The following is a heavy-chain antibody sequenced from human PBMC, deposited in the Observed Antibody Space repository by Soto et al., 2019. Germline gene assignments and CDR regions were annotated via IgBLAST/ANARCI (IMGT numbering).Heavy chain of an antibody. CDR3: ARGMYGDY. Sequence: QVHLVQSGAEVKKPGASVKVSCKGSGYAFTTYGITWVRQAPGQGLEWMGWISAHNGNTNYAQKLQGGVTVTRDTSTSTAYMGLRSLRSDDTAVYYCARGMYGDYWGQGALVTVSS. CDR1: GYAFTTYG. V-gene: IGHV1-18*01. D-gene: IGHD2-8*01. CDR2: ISAHNGNT. J-gene: IGHJ4*02.